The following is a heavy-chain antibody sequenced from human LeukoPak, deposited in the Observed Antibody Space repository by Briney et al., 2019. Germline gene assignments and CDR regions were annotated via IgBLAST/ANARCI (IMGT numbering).Heavy chain of an antibody. Sequence: GGSLRLSCTASGFTFSTYNMHWVRQPTGKGLEWVSAVGTAGDTYYPGSVKGRFTISRENAKNTLYLQMNSLRVGDTAVYYCARRGDSRGYYDAFDIWGQGTMVTVSS. D-gene: IGHD3-22*01. CDR3: ARRGDSRGYYDAFDI. CDR1: GFTFSTYN. J-gene: IGHJ3*02. V-gene: IGHV3-13*01. CDR2: VGTAGDT.